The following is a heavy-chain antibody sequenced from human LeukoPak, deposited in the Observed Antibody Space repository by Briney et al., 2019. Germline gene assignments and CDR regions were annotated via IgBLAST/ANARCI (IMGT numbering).Heavy chain of an antibody. J-gene: IGHJ5*02. Sequence: ASVKVSCKASGYTFTSYDINWVRQATGQGLEWMGWMNPNSGNTGYAQKFQGRVTMTRNTSISTAYMELSSLRSEDTAVYYCARAGGSSSWSGNWFDPWGQGTLVTVSS. D-gene: IGHD6-13*01. V-gene: IGHV1-8*01. CDR3: ARAGGSSSWSGNWFDP. CDR2: MNPNSGNT. CDR1: GYTFTSYD.